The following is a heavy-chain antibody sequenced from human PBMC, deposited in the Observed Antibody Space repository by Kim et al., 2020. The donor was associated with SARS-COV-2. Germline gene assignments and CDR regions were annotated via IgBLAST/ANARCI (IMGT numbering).Heavy chain of an antibody. V-gene: IGHV3-21*01. CDR2: ISSSSSYI. CDR1: GFTFSSYS. CDR3: ARDPGYSNPLGFDY. D-gene: IGHD4-4*01. Sequence: GGSLRLSCAASGFTFSSYSMNWVRQAPGKGLEWVSSISSSSSYIYYADSVKGRFTISRDNAKNSLYLQMNSLRAEDTAVYYCARDPGYSNPLGFDYWGQGTLVTVSS. J-gene: IGHJ4*02.